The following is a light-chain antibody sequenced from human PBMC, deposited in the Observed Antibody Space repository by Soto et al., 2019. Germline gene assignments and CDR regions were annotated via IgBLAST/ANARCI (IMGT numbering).Light chain of an antibody. CDR3: QQDGSSPDT. J-gene: IGKJ5*01. V-gene: IGKV3-20*01. CDR2: GAS. Sequence: EIVLYNSPGTLSLSPGDAATLSCRANQRVSSSYLAWYQQKPGQAPRLLIYGASSRATGIPDRFSGSGSGTDFTLTISRLEPEDFAVYYCQQDGSSPDTFGQGTRLEI. CDR1: QRVSSSY.